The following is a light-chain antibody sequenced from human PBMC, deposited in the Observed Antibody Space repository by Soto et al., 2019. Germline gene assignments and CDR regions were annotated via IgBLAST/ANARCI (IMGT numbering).Light chain of an antibody. CDR1: SSNIGAGYD. V-gene: IGLV1-40*01. Sequence: QSVLTQPPSVSGAPGQRVTISCTGSSSNIGAGYDVHWYQQLPVTAPKLLIYGNTNRPSGVPDRFSGSKSSTSASLAITGLQAEDEADYYCPSYDSSLSARVFGGGTKLTVL. J-gene: IGLJ3*02. CDR2: GNT. CDR3: PSYDSSLSARV.